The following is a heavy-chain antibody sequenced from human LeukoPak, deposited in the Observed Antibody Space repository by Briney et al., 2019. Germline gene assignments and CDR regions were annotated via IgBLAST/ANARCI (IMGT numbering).Heavy chain of an antibody. Sequence: PTETLSLTCSVSGGSLSSYYWSWIRQPAGKGLHWIGCIYTSESANYNPSLKSRVTMSVDTSNDQFSLQLSSVTAAETAAYYAVRGGGGRYFWDYWGDGTLVTVSS. J-gene: IGHJ4*01. CDR2: IYTSESA. V-gene: IGHV4-4*07. D-gene: IGHD6-19*01. CDR1: GGSLSSYY. CDR3: VRGGGGRYFWDY.